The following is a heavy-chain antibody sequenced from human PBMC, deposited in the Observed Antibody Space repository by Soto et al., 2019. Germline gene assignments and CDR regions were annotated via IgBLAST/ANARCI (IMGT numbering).Heavy chain of an antibody. D-gene: IGHD6-6*01. CDR1: GFTFSSYA. CDR2: ISGSGGST. V-gene: IGHV3-23*01. Sequence: VGSLRLSCAASGFTFSSYAMSWVRQAPGKGLEWVSAISGSGGSTYYADSVKGRFTISRDNSKNTLYLQMNSLRAEDTAVYYCAKDARGFIIAARSYYGMDVWGQGTTVTVSS. CDR3: AKDARGFIIAARSYYGMDV. J-gene: IGHJ6*02.